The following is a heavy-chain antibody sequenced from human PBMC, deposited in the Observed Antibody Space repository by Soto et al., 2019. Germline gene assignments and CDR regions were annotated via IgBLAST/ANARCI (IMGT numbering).Heavy chain of an antibody. J-gene: IGHJ4*02. CDR1: GCTVSSNY. V-gene: IGHV3-53*02. Sequence: EVQLVETGGGLIQPGGSLRLSCAASGCTVSSNYMSWVRQAAGKGLEWVSIIYSGGSTHYAHSVKGRFTISRDNSKNTLYLQMNSLSAEDTAVYYWARGLNVYDHSGYYYYWGQGTLVTVSP. CDR2: IYSGGST. D-gene: IGHD3-22*01. CDR3: ARGLNVYDHSGYYYY.